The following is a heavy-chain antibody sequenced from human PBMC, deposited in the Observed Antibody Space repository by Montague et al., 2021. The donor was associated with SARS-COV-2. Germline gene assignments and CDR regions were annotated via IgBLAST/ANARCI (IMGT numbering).Heavy chain of an antibody. CDR1: GFTFSSYF. Sequence: SLSLSFSASGFTFSSYFTNWVRQAPGKGLEWVSSISTSSSYIYYADSVKGRFTISRDNAKNSLYLQMNSLRAEDTAVYYCARDAYSSYGEGNYFDYWGQGTLVTVSS. CDR3: ARDAYSSYGEGNYFDY. D-gene: IGHD5-12*01. J-gene: IGHJ4*02. V-gene: IGHV3-21*01. CDR2: ISTSSSYI.